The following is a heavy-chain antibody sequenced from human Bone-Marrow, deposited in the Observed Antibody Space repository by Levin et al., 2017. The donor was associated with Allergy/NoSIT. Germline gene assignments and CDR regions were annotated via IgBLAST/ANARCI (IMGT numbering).Heavy chain of an antibody. CDR2: IYQSGST. D-gene: IGHD6-13*01. J-gene: IGHJ4*01. CDR3: ATRIAITERFY. CDR1: GSSISSGFY. Sequence: SETLSLTCAVSGSSISSGFYWAWIRQSPEKGLEWIGSIYQSGSTPSNPSLKSRVTISMDTSKNQFSLKLTSVTAADTAVYYCATRIAITERFYWGQGTLVTVSS. V-gene: IGHV4-38-2*01.